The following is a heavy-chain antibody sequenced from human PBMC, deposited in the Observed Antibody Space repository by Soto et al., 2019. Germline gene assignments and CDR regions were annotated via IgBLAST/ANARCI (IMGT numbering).Heavy chain of an antibody. V-gene: IGHV3-33*01. CDR1: AGSFSYDG. J-gene: IGHJ4*02. Sequence: GGSLRLSCAASAGSFSYDGMHWVRQAPGKGLEGVAVIWHDGTNRYYADSVNGRFTISRDNSKNTLYLQMNRLRAEDTAVYFCARDTKLAVADEGAFDNWRQGTLVTVSP. D-gene: IGHD6-19*01. CDR2: IWHDGTNR. CDR3: ARDTKLAVADEGAFDN.